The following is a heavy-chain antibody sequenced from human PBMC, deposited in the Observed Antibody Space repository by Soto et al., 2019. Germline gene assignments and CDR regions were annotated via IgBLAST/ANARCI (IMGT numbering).Heavy chain of an antibody. V-gene: IGHV1-2*04. CDR2: INPNSGDT. CDR1: GYTFTAYY. Sequence: QVQLVQSGAEVKKLGASVKVSCKASGYTFTAYYIHWVRQAPGQGLEWVGWINPNSGDTNYAQRFQGWVTMTGDMSVSTAYMDLTRLRSDDTAVYYCARGGYNYGYGLDYWGQGTLVTVSS. CDR3: ARGGYNYGYGLDY. D-gene: IGHD5-18*01. J-gene: IGHJ4*02.